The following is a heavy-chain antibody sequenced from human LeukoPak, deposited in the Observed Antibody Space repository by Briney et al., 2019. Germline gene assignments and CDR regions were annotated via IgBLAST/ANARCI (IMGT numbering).Heavy chain of an antibody. D-gene: IGHD3-16*02. CDR2: INHSGST. Sequence: PSETLSLTCAVYGGSFSGYYWSWIRQPPGKGLEWIGEINHSGSTNYNPSLKSRVTISVDTSKNQFSLKLSSVTAADTAIYYCARVSQIAPSLWGQGTLVTVSS. CDR1: GGSFSGYY. V-gene: IGHV4-34*01. CDR3: ARVSQIAPSL. J-gene: IGHJ4*02.